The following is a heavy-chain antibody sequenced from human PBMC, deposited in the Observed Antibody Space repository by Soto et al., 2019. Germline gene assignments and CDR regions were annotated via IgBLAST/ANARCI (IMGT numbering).Heavy chain of an antibody. Sequence: QITVKESGPTLVKPTQTLTLTCTFSGFSLSNSGVGVAWIRQPPGKALEWLALIYWDDDERYRPSLRSRLTITKDTSKNQVVLTMTNVDPVDTATYFSTHKGGRGAGMDVWGQGTTVTVS. CDR1: GFSLSNSGVG. CDR2: IYWDDDE. CDR3: THKGGRGAGMDV. J-gene: IGHJ6*02. D-gene: IGHD2-15*01. V-gene: IGHV2-5*02.